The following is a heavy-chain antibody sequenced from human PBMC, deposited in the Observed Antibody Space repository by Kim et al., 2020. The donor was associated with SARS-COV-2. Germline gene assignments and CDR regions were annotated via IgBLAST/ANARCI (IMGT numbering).Heavy chain of an antibody. Sequence: STNYNPSRKSRVTISVDTSKNQFALKLSSVTAADTAVYYCARDGIAAWDYWGQGTLVTVSS. CDR3: ARDGIAAWDY. V-gene: IGHV4-59*01. J-gene: IGHJ4*02. D-gene: IGHD6-25*01. CDR2: ST.